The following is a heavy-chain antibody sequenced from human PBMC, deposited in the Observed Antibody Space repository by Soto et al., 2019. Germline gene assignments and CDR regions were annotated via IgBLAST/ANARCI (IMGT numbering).Heavy chain of an antibody. CDR2: IYYSGST. J-gene: IGHJ4*02. V-gene: IGHV4-59*01. D-gene: IGHD3-22*01. CDR3: ARDLLYYDSSGFDY. Sequence: SETLSLTCTVSGGSISSYYWSWIRQPPGKGLEWIGYIYYSGSTNYNPSLKSRVTISVDTSKNQFSLKLSSVTAADTAVYYCARDLLYYDSSGFDYWGQGTLVT. CDR1: GGSISSYY.